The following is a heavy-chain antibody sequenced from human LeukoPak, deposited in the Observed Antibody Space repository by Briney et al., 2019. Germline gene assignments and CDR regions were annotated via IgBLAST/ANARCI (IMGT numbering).Heavy chain of an antibody. CDR3: ARDWNGLSFNP. CDR1: SGPINSGSSY. CDR2: VYHSGNT. D-gene: IGHD1-1*01. J-gene: IGHJ5*02. Sequence: SETLSLTCTVSSGPINSGSSYWTWLRQHPEKGLEWIGYVYHSGNTYYNPSLKSRATTSIDTSKSQFSLTLNSVTAADTAVYCCARDWNGLSFNPWGQGILVTVSS. V-gene: IGHV4-31*03.